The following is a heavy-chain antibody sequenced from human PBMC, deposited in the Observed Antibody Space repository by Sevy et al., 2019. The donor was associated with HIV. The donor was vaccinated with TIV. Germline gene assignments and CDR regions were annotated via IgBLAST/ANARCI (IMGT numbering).Heavy chain of an antibody. Sequence: SETLSLTCTVSGDSINTYYWSWIRQPPGKGLEWIGYVSHSGNTNYNPSLKSRVSMSVDTSTNQFPRKVKSVTAADTAVYYCARLRWDLVVVPGATPGCYFDSWGQGTLVTVSS. CDR3: ARLRWDLVVVPGATPGCYFDS. D-gene: IGHD2-2*02. J-gene: IGHJ4*02. CDR2: VSHSGNT. CDR1: GDSINTYY. V-gene: IGHV4-59*08.